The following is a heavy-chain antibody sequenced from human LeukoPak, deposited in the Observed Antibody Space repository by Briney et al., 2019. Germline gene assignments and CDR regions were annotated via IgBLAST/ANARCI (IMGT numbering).Heavy chain of an antibody. CDR1: GFTFSSYW. D-gene: IGHD3-22*01. CDR2: IKQDGSEK. Sequence: GGSLRLSCAASGFTFSSYWMSWVRQAPGKGLEWVANIKQDGSEKYYVDSVKGRFTIPRDNAKNSLYLQMNSLRAEDTAVYYCASYPHHYYDSSGYFDYWGQGTLVTVSS. V-gene: IGHV3-7*01. J-gene: IGHJ4*02. CDR3: ASYPHHYYDSSGYFDY.